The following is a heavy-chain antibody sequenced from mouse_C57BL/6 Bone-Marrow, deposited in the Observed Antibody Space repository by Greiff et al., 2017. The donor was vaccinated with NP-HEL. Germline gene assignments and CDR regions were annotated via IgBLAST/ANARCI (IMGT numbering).Heavy chain of an antibody. CDR3: SEDSAVYYCACHYDGTWFAY. D-gene: IGHD1-2*01. J-gene: IGHJ3*01. CDR2: GQGLEWIG. CDR1: YTFSRRVH. Sequence: QVHVKQSGPELARPWASVKISCQAFYTFSRRVHFAIRDTNYWMQWVKQRPGQGLEWIGAIYPGKGDTSYNQKFKGKATLTADKSSRTAYMQLSSLTSEDSAVYYCACHYDGTWFAYWGQGTLVTVSA. V-gene: IGHV1-87*01.